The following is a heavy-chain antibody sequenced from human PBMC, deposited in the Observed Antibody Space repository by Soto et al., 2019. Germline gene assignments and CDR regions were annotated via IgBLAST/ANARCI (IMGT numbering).Heavy chain of an antibody. CDR3: ARGVSGYYGFDY. CDR2: ISGSGGST. V-gene: IGHV3-23*01. CDR1: GFTFSSYA. Sequence: PGGSLRLSCAASGFTFSSYAMSWVRQAPGKGLEWVSAISGSGGSTYYADSVKGRFTIFRDNVKNTLYLQMNSLRAEDTAVYYFARGVSGYYGFDYWGQGTLVTVSS. D-gene: IGHD5-12*01. J-gene: IGHJ4*02.